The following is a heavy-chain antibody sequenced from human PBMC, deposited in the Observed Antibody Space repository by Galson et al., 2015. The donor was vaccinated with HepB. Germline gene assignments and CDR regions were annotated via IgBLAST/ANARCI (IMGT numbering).Heavy chain of an antibody. CDR2: ISSSSSYT. D-gene: IGHD6-13*01. J-gene: IGHJ6*02. CDR1: GFTFSDYY. Sequence: SLRLSCAASGFTFSDYYMSWIRQAPGKGLEWVSYISSSSSYTNYADSVKGRFTISRDNAKNSLYLQMNSLRAEDTAVYYCARRVGQQPHYYYGMDVWGQGTTVTVSS. CDR3: ARRVGQQPHYYYGMDV. V-gene: IGHV3-11*06.